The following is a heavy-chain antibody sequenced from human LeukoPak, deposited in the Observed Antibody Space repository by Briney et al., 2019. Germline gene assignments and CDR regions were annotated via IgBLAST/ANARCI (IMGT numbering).Heavy chain of an antibody. CDR2: INHSGST. J-gene: IGHJ4*02. D-gene: IGHD3-22*01. CDR3: ARVPIYYDSSGFDY. V-gene: IGHV4-34*01. Sequence: PSEPLSLTCAVYGGSFSGYYWSWIRQPPGKGLEWIGEINHSGSTNYNPSLKSRVTISVDTSKNQFSLKLSSVTAADTAVYYCARVPIYYDSSGFDYWGQGTLVTVSS. CDR1: GGSFSGYY.